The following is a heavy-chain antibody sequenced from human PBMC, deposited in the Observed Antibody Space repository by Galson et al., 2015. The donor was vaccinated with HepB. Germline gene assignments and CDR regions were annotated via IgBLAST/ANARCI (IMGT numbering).Heavy chain of an antibody. D-gene: IGHD4-11*01. CDR2: MNPNSGNT. V-gene: IGHV1-8*01. Sequence: SVKVSCKASGYTFTSYDINWVRQATGQGLEWMGWMNPNSGNTAYAQKFQGRVTMTRNTSISTAYMELSSLRSEDTAVYYCARGGFGDDYSKRGGDYWGQGTLVTVPS. J-gene: IGHJ4*02. CDR3: ARGGFGDDYSKRGGDY. CDR1: GYTFTSYD.